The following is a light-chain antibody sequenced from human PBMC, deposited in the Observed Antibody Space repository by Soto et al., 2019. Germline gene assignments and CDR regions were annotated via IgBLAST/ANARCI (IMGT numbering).Light chain of an antibody. Sequence: EIVMTQSPATLSVSPGERATLSCRASQSISSNLAWYQQKLGQAPRLLIYRASTRATGIPARFSGSGSGTEFTLTISILQSEDFALYYCHQYENWPQTFGQGTKVEI. CDR2: RAS. CDR1: QSISSN. CDR3: HQYENWPQT. V-gene: IGKV3-15*01. J-gene: IGKJ1*01.